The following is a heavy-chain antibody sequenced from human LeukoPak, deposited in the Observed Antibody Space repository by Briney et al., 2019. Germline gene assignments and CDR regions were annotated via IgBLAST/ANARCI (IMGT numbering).Heavy chain of an antibody. D-gene: IGHD6-25*01. J-gene: IGHJ6*02. V-gene: IGHV4-34*01. CDR1: GGSFSGYY. CDR2: INHSGST. CDR3: ARGPYSSALGYYYGMDV. Sequence: SETLSLTCAVYGGSFSGYYWSWIRQPPGKGLEWIGEINHSGSTNYNPSLKSRVTISVDTSKNQFSLKLSSVTAADTAVYYCARGPYSSALGYYYGMDVWGQGTTVTVS.